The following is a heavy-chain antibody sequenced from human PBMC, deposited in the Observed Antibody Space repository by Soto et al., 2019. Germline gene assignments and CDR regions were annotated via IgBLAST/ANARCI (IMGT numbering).Heavy chain of an antibody. CDR2: INHSGST. CDR3: ARSFKDFVVVLVATPRRPNRTPWFDP. V-gene: IGHV4-34*01. CDR1: GGSFSGYY. Sequence: PSETLSLTCAVYGGSFSGYYWSWIRQPPGKGLEWIGEINHSGSTNYNPSLESRVTISVDTSKNQFSLKLSSVTAADTAVYYCARSFKDFVVVLVATPRRPNRTPWFDPWGQGTLVTVSS. D-gene: IGHD2-15*01. J-gene: IGHJ5*02.